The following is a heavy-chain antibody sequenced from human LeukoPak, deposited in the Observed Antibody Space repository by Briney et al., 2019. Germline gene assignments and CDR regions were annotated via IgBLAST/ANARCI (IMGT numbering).Heavy chain of an antibody. J-gene: IGHJ5*02. CDR3: ARVRCGESSNLFDP. Sequence: PGGSLRLSCAASGFTVSSNYMSWVRQAPGKGLEWVSVIYIGGSTYYADSVKGRFTISRDNSKNTLYLQMNSLTVEATAVSYCARVRCGESSNLFDPWGQGTLVSVSS. V-gene: IGHV3-53*01. D-gene: IGHD3-3*01. CDR2: IYIGGST. CDR1: GFTVSSNY.